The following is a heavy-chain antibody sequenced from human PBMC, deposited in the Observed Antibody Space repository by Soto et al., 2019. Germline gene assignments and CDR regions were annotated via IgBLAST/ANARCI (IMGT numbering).Heavy chain of an antibody. V-gene: IGHV3-23*01. J-gene: IGHJ4*02. CDR2: IANGGGRT. Sequence: GGSLRLSCAASGFTFSIYAMSWVRQDPGKGLDWVSAIANGGGRTYYADSVKGRFTISRDNSKTTLYLQMNSLRADDTAVYYCAKDGRAYSQEHFDYWGQGTLVTVSS. D-gene: IGHD5-18*01. CDR1: GFTFSIYA. CDR3: AKDGRAYSQEHFDY.